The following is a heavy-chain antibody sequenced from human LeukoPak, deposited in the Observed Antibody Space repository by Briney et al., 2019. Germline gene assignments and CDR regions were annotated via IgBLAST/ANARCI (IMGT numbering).Heavy chain of an antibody. CDR3: ARDWQYCSVGSCSYYFDS. D-gene: IGHD2-15*01. J-gene: IGHJ4*02. Sequence: PAETLSLTCTVSVHSLWSYYWMWTRRPGGEAGEWIGRIYRSVRTNYNPSLSSRVTISVDTSKNYFSLKLCSVTAADTALYYCARDWQYCSVGSCSYYFDSWGRGALVTVSS. CDR1: VHSLWSYY. CDR2: IYRSVRT. V-gene: IGHV4-4*07.